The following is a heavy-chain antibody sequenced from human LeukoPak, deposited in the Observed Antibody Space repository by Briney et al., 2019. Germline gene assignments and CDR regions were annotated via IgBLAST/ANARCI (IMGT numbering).Heavy chain of an antibody. CDR2: INHGGST. CDR3: ARYDFWSVFIY. D-gene: IGHD3-3*01. J-gene: IGHJ4*02. CDR1: GGSFSGYY. Sequence: PSETLSLTCAVYGGSFSGYYWSWIRQPPGKGLEWIGEINHGGSTNYNPSLKSRVTISVDTSKNQFSLKLSSVTAADTAVYYCARYDFWSVFIYWGQGTLVTVSS. V-gene: IGHV4-34*01.